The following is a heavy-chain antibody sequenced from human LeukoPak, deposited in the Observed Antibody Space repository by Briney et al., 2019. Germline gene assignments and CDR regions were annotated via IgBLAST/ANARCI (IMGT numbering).Heavy chain of an antibody. CDR1: GGSISDYY. D-gene: IGHD1-26*01. Sequence: TSDTLSLTCTVSGGSISDYYGSWIRHSPVRGLEWIRYLYYSGNTKYNPSLKSCLTISRDMAKNQFSLKLSSVTSADTAVYYCARGEYEDLVDNWGQGTLVTVSS. V-gene: IGHV4-59*07. CDR2: LYYSGNT. CDR3: ARGEYEDLVDN. J-gene: IGHJ4*02.